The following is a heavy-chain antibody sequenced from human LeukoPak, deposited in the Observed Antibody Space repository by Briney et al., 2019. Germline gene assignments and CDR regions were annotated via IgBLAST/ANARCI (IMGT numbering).Heavy chain of an antibody. CDR2: ISSSSDYI. V-gene: IGHV3-21*01. Sequence: GGSLRLSCPASGFTFSDYSMSWVRQAPGKGLEWVSSISSSSDYIYYADSVKGRFTISRDNARNSLYLQMNSLRAEETAVYYCARSRSVSNYKGMDVWGQGTTVTVSS. CDR1: GFTFSDYS. J-gene: IGHJ6*02. CDR3: ARSRSVSNYKGMDV. D-gene: IGHD5/OR15-5a*01.